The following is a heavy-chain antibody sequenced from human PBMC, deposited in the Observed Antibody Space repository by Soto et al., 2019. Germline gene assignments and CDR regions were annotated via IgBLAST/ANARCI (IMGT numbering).Heavy chain of an antibody. D-gene: IGHD6-13*01. J-gene: IGHJ4*02. CDR3: ARLQKSIAAAPYYFDY. V-gene: IGHV5-51*01. CDR2: IYPGDSDT. CDR1: GYSFTSYW. Sequence: PGESLKISCKGSGYSFTSYWIGWVRQIPGKGLEWMGIIYPGDSDTRYSPSFQGQVTISADKSISTAYLQWSSLKASDTAMYYCARLQKSIAAAPYYFDYWGQGTLVTVSS.